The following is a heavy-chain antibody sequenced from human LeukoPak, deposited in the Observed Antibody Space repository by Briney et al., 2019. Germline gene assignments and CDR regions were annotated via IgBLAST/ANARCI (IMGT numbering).Heavy chain of an antibody. D-gene: IGHD3-22*01. J-gene: IGHJ3*02. CDR1: GGSFSGYY. CDR2: INHSGST. CDR3: ARSDYYDSSADAFDI. V-gene: IGHV4-34*01. Sequence: SETLSLTCAVYGGSFSGYYWSWIRQPPGKGLEWIGEINHSGSTNYNPSLKSRVTISVDTSKNQFSLKLSSVTAADTAVYYCARSDYYDSSADAFDIWGQGTMVTVSS.